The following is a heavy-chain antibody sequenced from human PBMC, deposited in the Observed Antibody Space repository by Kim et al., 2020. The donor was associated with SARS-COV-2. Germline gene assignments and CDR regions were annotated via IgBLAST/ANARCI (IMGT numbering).Heavy chain of an antibody. CDR3: ARDRIAAAGTVDY. D-gene: IGHD6-13*01. J-gene: IGHJ4*02. V-gene: IGHV6-1*01. Sequence: YAVSVKSRITINPDTSKNQFSLQLNSVTPEDTAVYYCARDRIAAAGTVDYWGQGTLVTVSS.